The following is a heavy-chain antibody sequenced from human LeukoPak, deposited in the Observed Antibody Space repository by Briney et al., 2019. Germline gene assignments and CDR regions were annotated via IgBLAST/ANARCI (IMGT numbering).Heavy chain of an antibody. CDR3: AKDDDNSGYSLDY. CDR2: ISGSASGSAST. Sequence: PGGSLRLSCAASGFTFSTNAMDWVRQAPGKGLEWVSGISGSASGSASTYYADSVKGRFTISRDNSENTLYLQMNSLRAEDTAVYYCAKDDDNSGYSLDYWGQGTLVTVSS. V-gene: IGHV3-23*01. CDR1: GFTFSTNA. D-gene: IGHD3-22*01. J-gene: IGHJ4*02.